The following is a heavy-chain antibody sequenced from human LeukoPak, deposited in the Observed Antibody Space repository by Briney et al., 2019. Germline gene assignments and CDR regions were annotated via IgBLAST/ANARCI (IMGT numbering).Heavy chain of an antibody. D-gene: IGHD3-22*01. V-gene: IGHV3-7*04. CDR2: IKEDGSEK. CDR1: GFTFSSYR. J-gene: IGHJ4*02. Sequence: PGGSLRLSCAASGFTFSSYRMSWVRQAPGKGLEWVANIKEDGSEKYYVDSVKGRFTISIDNAKNSRYLQMNSLRAEDTAVYYCARDRSSGYYQWFDYWGQGTLVTVSS. CDR3: ARDRSSGYYQWFDY.